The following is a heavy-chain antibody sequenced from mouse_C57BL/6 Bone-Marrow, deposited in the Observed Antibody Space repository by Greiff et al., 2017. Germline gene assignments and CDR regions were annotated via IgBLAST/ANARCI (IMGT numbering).Heavy chain of an antibody. D-gene: IGHD1-1*01. Sequence: VQLQQSGAELARPGASVKLSCKASGYTFTSSGISWVKQRTGQGLEWIGELYPRSGNTYYNEKFQGKATLTADQSSSTAYMELRSLTSEESAVYFCAGTVKDDAMDYGGQGTSGTVSS. V-gene: IGHV1-81*01. CDR3: AGTVKDDAMDY. J-gene: IGHJ4*01. CDR2: LYPRSGNT. CDR1: GYTFTSSG.